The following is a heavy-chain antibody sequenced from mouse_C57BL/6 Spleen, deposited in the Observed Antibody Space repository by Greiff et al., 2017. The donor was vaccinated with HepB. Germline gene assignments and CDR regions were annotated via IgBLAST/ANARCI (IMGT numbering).Heavy chain of an antibody. V-gene: IGHV5-6*01. D-gene: IGHD1-1*01. Sequence: DVQLVESGGDLVKPGGSLKLSCAASGFTFSSYGMSWVRQTPDKRLEWVATISSGGSYTYYPDSVQGRFTISRDNAKNTLYLQMSSLKSEDTAMYYCARPFITTVNWYFDVWGTGTTVTVSS. CDR3: ARPFITTVNWYFDV. CDR2: ISSGGSYT. J-gene: IGHJ1*03. CDR1: GFTFSSYG.